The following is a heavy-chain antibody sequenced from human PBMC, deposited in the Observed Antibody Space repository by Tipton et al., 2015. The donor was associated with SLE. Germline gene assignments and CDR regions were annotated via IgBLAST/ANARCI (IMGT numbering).Heavy chain of an antibody. D-gene: IGHD1-26*01. V-gene: IGHV4-39*07. J-gene: IGHJ4*02. CDR3: VRRCRLGLGY. Sequence: TLSLTCTVSGGSISSSSYYWGWIRQPPGKGLEWIGSIYYSGNTFYNPSLKSQVTISVDTSKNQFSLKLRSVTAADTAVYYCVRRCRLGLGYWGQGTLVTVSS. CDR2: IYYSGNT. CDR1: GGSISSSSYY.